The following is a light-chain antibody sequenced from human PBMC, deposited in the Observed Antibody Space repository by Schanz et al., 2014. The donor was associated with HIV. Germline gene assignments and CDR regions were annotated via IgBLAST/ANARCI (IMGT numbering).Light chain of an antibody. V-gene: IGKV3-20*01. CDR2: AAS. CDR3: HHYGGS. CDR1: QVVSSNF. Sequence: PGETATLSCGASQVVSSNFLAWYQQKPGRAPTLLIYAASRRASGIPDRFSGSGSGADFTLTISGLEPEDFAVYYCHHYGGSFGPGTTVDYK. J-gene: IGKJ3*01.